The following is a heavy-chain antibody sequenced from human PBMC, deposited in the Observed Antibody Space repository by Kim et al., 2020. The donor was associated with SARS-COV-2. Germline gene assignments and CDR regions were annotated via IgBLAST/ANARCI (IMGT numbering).Heavy chain of an antibody. J-gene: IGHJ4*02. D-gene: IGHD3-22*01. CDR3: ARGGNDSSCYSLDY. Sequence: RTLKSRITLSVDTSKNKFSLELSSVTAADTAVYYCARGGNDSSCYSLDYWGQGTLVTVSS. V-gene: IGHV4-59*09.